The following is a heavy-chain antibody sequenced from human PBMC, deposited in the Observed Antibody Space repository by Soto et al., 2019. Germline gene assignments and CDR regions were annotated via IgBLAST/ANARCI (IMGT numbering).Heavy chain of an antibody. V-gene: IGHV3-48*02. CDR2: ISGNSRTI. J-gene: IGHJ6*04. D-gene: IGHD3-10*01. CDR1: GLTFSNYN. Sequence: VQLVGSGGGLVQPGGSLRLSCAASGLTFSNYNMNWVRQAPGKGLEWVSHISGNSRTIYYADSVKGRFTISRDNAQNSLYLQMNSLRDEDTAVYYCAIFEASGPLDDWGKGTTVTVSS. CDR3: AIFEASGPLDD.